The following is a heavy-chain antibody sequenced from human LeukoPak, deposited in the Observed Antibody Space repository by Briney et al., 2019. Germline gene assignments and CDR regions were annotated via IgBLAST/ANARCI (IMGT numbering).Heavy chain of an antibody. CDR1: GFTFSGSG. CDR2: IRYHGSDK. J-gene: IGHJ4*02. V-gene: IGHV3-30*02. Sequence: GGSLRLSCAASGFTFSGSGMHWVRQAPGKGLEWVAFIRYHGSDKFYADSVKGRFTISRDNSKNTLYLQMNSLGPEDTSVYYCAKPHFDYWGQGALVTVSS. CDR3: AKPHFDY.